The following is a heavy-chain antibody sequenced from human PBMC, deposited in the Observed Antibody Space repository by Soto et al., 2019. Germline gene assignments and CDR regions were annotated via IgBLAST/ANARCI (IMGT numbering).Heavy chain of an antibody. CDR3: ARVRGQQLVFVY. J-gene: IGHJ4*02. D-gene: IGHD6-13*01. CDR1: GGTFSSYA. V-gene: IGHV1-69*01. Sequence: QVQLVQSGAEVKKPGSSVKVSCKASGGTFSSYAISWVRQAPGQGLERMGGIIPIFGTANYAQKFQGRVTINADESTSTAYMELRSLRSEDTAVYYCARVRGQQLVFVYWGQGTLVTVSS. CDR2: IIPIFGTA.